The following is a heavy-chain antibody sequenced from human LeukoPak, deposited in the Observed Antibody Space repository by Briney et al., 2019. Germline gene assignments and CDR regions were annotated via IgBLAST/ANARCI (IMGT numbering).Heavy chain of an antibody. D-gene: IGHD5-18*01. Sequence: GGSLTLSCAASGFTFSDYYMSWLRQAPGKGLEWVSYISSSSSYTNYADSVKGRFTISRDNAKNSLYLQMNSLRAEDTAVYYCARSDTAMAPLGYWGQGTLVTVSS. CDR3: ARSDTAMAPLGY. CDR1: GFTFSDYY. J-gene: IGHJ4*02. CDR2: ISSSSSYT. V-gene: IGHV3-11*03.